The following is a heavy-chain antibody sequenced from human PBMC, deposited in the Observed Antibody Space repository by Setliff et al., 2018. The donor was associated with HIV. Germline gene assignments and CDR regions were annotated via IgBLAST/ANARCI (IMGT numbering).Heavy chain of an antibody. V-gene: IGHV1-18*04. CDR2: ISAYNGNT. CDR3: ARGLYYYDSSGYYYLT. D-gene: IGHD3-22*01. J-gene: IGHJ4*02. Sequence: ASVKVSCKASGGTLNNYAINWVRQAPGQGLEWMGWISAYNGNTDYARNLQGRLTMTTDTSTSTAFMELRSLRSDDTAVYYCARGLYYYDSSGYYYLTWGQGTLVTVS. CDR1: GGTLNNYA.